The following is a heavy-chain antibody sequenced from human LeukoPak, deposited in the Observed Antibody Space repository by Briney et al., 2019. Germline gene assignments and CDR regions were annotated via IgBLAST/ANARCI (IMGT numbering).Heavy chain of an antibody. D-gene: IGHD1-1*01. Sequence: PGGSLRLSCAASGFTFSSYEMNWVRQAPGKGLEWVSYISSSGSTIYYADSVKGRFTISRDNAKNSLCLQMNSLRAEDTAVYYCARDTFPYNWNDVVYYYGMDVWGQGTTVTVSS. J-gene: IGHJ6*02. CDR2: ISSSGSTI. CDR1: GFTFSSYE. CDR3: ARDTFPYNWNDVVYYYGMDV. V-gene: IGHV3-48*03.